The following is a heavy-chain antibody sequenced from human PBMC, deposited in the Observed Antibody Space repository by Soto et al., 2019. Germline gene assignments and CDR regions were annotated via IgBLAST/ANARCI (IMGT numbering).Heavy chain of an antibody. J-gene: IGHJ4*02. V-gene: IGHV4-34*01. Sequence: ETLSLTCAVYGGSFRGYYWSWIRQPPGKGLEWIGEINHSGSTNYNPSLKSRFTISVNTAKNHFSLKLSSVTAADTAVYYFARGLPTSYSGSYPFDYWGQGTLVTVSS. D-gene: IGHD1-26*01. CDR1: GGSFRGYY. CDR3: ARGLPTSYSGSYPFDY. CDR2: INHSGST.